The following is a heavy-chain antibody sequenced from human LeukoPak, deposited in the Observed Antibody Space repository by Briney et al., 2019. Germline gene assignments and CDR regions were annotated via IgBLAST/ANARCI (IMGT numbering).Heavy chain of an antibody. CDR1: GFTFSSYG. J-gene: IGHJ4*02. V-gene: IGHV3-23*01. CDR3: AKVIGQVDY. D-gene: IGHD3-16*02. Sequence: PGRSLRLSCEASGFTFSSYGMSCVRQAPGKWLEWVSSISGSGRNTYYAVSMKVRFTISRDNSKNTLYLQMNSLRAEDTAVYYCAKVIGQVDYWGQGTLVTVSS. CDR2: ISGSGRNT.